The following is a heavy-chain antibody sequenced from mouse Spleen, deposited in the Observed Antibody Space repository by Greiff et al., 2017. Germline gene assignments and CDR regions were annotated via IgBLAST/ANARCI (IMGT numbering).Heavy chain of an antibody. J-gene: IGHJ4*01. Sequence: QVQLQQSGTELVKPGASVKLSCKASGYTFTSYWMHWVKQRPGQGLEWIGNINPSNGCTNYNEKFKSKATLTVDKSSSTAYMHLSSLTSEDSAVYCCAREEGWISIDYWGQGTSVTVSS. V-gene: IGHV1-53*01. CDR3: AREEGWISIDY. D-gene: IGHD1-1*02. CDR2: INPSNGCT. CDR1: GYTFTSYW.